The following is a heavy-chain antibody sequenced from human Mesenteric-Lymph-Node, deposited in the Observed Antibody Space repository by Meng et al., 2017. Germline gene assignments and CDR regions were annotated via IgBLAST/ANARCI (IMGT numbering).Heavy chain of an antibody. D-gene: IGHD1-26*01. CDR2: GRNKAKGYTT. J-gene: IGHJ4*02. CDR3: ARYGVGDSGNLDY. V-gene: IGHV3-72*01. Sequence: GESLKISCAASGFTLSDHYMDWVRQAPGKGLEWVGRGRNKAKGYTTDYAASVKGRFTISRDDSKNSLYLQMDSLKTEDTAVYYWARYGVGDSGNLDYWGQGTLVTVSS. CDR1: GFTLSDHY.